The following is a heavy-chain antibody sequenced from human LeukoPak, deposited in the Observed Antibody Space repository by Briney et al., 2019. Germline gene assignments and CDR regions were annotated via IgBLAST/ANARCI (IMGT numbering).Heavy chain of an antibody. CDR3: ARGPVLRYFDWLSKYNWFDP. CDR2: ISAYNGNT. V-gene: IGHV1-18*01. J-gene: IGHJ5*02. D-gene: IGHD3-9*01. Sequence: ASVKVSCKASGYTLTSYGISWVRQAPGQGLEWMGWISAYNGNTNYAQKLQGRVTMTTDTSTSTAYMELRSLRSDDTAVYYCARGPVLRYFDWLSKYNWFDPWGQGTLVTVSS. CDR1: GYTLTSYG.